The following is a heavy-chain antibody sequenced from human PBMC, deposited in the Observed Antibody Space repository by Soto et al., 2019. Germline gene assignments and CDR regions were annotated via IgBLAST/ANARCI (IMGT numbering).Heavy chain of an antibody. V-gene: IGHV3-74*01. Sequence: EVQLVESGGGLVQPGGSLRLSCAASGFTFSSYWMHWVRQAPGKGLVWVSRINSDGSSTTYADSVKGRFTISRDNAKNTLYLQMNSLSADDTAVYYCVRVPTGGYAFSLDHYWGQGTLVTVSS. J-gene: IGHJ4*02. CDR1: GFTFSSYW. CDR3: VRVPTGGYAFSLDHY. CDR2: INSDGSST. D-gene: IGHD5-12*01.